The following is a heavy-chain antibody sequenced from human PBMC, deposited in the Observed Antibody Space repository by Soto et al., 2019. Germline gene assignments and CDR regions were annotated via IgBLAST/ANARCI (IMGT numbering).Heavy chain of an antibody. CDR3: ARGFRSSSQVQGYWFDP. CDR2: IYYSGST. CDR1: GGSISSSSYY. V-gene: IGHV4-39*01. D-gene: IGHD6-13*01. J-gene: IGHJ5*02. Sequence: SETPFPTWTFSGGSISSSSYYWGWIRQPPGKGLEWIGSIYYSGSTYYNPSLKSRVTISVDTSKNQFSLKLSSVTAADTAVYYCARGFRSSSQVQGYWFDPWGQGTLVTVSS.